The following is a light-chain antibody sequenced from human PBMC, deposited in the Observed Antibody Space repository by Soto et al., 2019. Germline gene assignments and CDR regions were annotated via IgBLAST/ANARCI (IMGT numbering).Light chain of an antibody. CDR3: QQRSNWPPEIT. Sequence: MTQSPSTLSASVGDRVTVTCRASQSVSSNLVWYQQKPGQAPRLLIYAASTRATGIPARFSGSVSGTEFTLTISSLEPEDFAVYYCQQRSNWPPEITFGQGTRLEI. J-gene: IGKJ5*01. CDR2: AAS. V-gene: IGKV3-15*01. CDR1: QSVSSN.